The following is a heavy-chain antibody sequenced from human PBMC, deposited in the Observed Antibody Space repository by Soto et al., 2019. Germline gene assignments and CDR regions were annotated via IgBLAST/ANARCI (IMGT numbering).Heavy chain of an antibody. D-gene: IGHD3-3*01. CDR2: ISSSGSTI. CDR1: GFTFSDYY. CDR3: ARDYDFWSGYYPSFDY. Sequence: GGSLRLSCAASGFTFSDYYMSWIRQAPGKGLEWVSYISSSGSTIYYADSVKGRFTISRDNAKNSLYLQMNSLRAEDTAVYYCARDYDFWSGYYPSFDYWGQGTLVTVSS. V-gene: IGHV3-11*01. J-gene: IGHJ4*02.